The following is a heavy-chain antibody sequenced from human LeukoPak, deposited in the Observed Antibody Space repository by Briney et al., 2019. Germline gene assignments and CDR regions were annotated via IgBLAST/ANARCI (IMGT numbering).Heavy chain of an antibody. CDR1: GFTFSGYD. V-gene: IGHV3-30*02. CDR3: AKASAIDY. Sequence: GGSLRLSCAASGFTFSGYDMHWVRQAPGKGLEWVAFIRYDGSNKYYTDSVKSRFTISRDNSKNTLYLQMNSLRPEDTAVYYCAKASAIDYWGQGTLVTVSS. CDR2: IRYDGSNK. J-gene: IGHJ4*02.